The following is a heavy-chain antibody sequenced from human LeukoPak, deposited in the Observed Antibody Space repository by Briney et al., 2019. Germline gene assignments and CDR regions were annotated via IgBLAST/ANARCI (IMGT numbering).Heavy chain of an antibody. CDR2: IYTSGST. V-gene: IGHV4-4*07. J-gene: IGHJ4*02. CDR3: ASGIEYSSSDY. Sequence: SETLSLTRTVSGGSISSYYWSWIRQPAGKGLEWIGRIYTSGSTNYNPSLKSRVTMSVDTSKNQFSLKLSSVTAADTAVYYCASGIEYSSSDYWGQGTLVTVSS. CDR1: GGSISSYY. D-gene: IGHD6-6*01.